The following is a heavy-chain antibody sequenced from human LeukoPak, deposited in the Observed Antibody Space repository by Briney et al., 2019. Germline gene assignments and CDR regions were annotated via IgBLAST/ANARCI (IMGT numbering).Heavy chain of an antibody. CDR3: ARDSHFSSSWYSVGELDY. D-gene: IGHD6-13*01. J-gene: IGHJ4*02. CDR1: GFTFSSYW. CDR2: INSDGSST. Sequence: PGGSLRLSCAASGFTFSSYWMHWVRQAPGKGLVWVSRINSDGSSTSYADSVKGRFTISRDNAKNTLYLQMNSLRAEDTAVYYCARDSHFSSSWYSVGELDYWGQGTLVTVSS. V-gene: IGHV3-74*01.